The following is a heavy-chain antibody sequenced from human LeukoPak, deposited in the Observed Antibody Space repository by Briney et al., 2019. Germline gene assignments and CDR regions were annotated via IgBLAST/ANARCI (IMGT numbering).Heavy chain of an antibody. Sequence: WETLTLTCAVYGGSFSGYYWSWIRQPPGKGLEWIGEINHSGSTNYNPSLKSQGTISVDTSKNQFSLKLSSVTAADTAVYYCARERGLPYYYYGMDVGGQGTADTVSS. V-gene: IGHV4-34*01. D-gene: IGHD5-24*01. CDR3: ARERGLPYYYYGMDV. J-gene: IGHJ6*02. CDR1: GGSFSGYY. CDR2: INHSGST.